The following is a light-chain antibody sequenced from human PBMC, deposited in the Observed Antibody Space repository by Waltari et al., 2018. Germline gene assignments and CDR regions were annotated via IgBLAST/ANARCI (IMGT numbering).Light chain of an antibody. Sequence: QSVLTQPPSASGTPGQRVTISCSGSSSNIGSNTVNWYQQLPGTAPNLLSYSNNQRPSGVPDRFSGSKSGTSASLAISGLQSEDEADYYCAAWDDSLNGNVFGSGTKVTVL. CDR3: AAWDDSLNGNV. CDR1: SSNIGSNT. J-gene: IGLJ6*01. V-gene: IGLV1-44*01. CDR2: SNN.